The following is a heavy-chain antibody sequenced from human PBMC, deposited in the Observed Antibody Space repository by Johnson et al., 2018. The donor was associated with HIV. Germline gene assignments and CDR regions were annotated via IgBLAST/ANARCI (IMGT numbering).Heavy chain of an antibody. CDR2: IRSKTEGGTT. J-gene: IGHJ3*02. CDR3: TTAGSSGSAHAFDI. Sequence: VQLVESGGGVVRPGGSLRLSCAASGFTFSGSAMHWVRQASGKGLEWVGRIRSKTEGGTTDYAAPVKGRFTISRDDSKNTRFLQMNSLKIEDTATYYCTTAGSSGSAHAFDIWGQGTRVTVSS. CDR1: GFTFSGSA. V-gene: IGHV3-15*01. D-gene: IGHD3-22*01.